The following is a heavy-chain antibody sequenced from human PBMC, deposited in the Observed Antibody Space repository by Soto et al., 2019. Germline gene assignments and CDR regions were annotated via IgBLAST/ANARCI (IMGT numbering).Heavy chain of an antibody. CDR3: ARESRYCSGGSCYFLPGIDY. CDR1: GGTFSSYA. D-gene: IGHD2-15*01. J-gene: IGHJ4*02. V-gene: IGHV1-69*12. Sequence: QVQLVQSGAEVKKPGSSVKVSCKASGGTFSSYAISWVRQAPGQGLEWMGGIIPIFCKANYAQKLQGRVTITADESTSTAYRELSSLRSEDTAVYYCARESRYCSGGSCYFLPGIDYWGQGTLVTVSS. CDR2: IIPIFCKA.